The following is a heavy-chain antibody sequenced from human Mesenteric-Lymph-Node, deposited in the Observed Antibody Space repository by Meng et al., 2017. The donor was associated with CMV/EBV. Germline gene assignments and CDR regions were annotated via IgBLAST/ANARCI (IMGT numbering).Heavy chain of an antibody. J-gene: IGHJ4*02. Sequence: SETLSLTCTVSGGSISSYYWSWIRQPPGKGLEWIGYIYYSEATNYNPSLKSRVTISVDTSKNQFSLKLSSVTAADTAMYYCTRGNWKYVDSWGQGTLVTVSS. CDR1: GGSISSYY. V-gene: IGHV4-59*01. CDR3: TRGNWKYVDS. CDR2: IYYSEAT. D-gene: IGHD1-7*01.